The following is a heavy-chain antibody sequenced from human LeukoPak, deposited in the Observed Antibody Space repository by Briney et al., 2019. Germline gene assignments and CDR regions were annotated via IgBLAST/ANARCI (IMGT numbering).Heavy chain of an antibody. CDR1: GFTFSSYS. V-gene: IGHV3-21*01. CDR3: ARDGSSSAFDY. Sequence: GGSLRLSCAASGFTFSSYSMNWVRQAPGKGLECVSSISSESSYMYYADSVKGRSTISRDNAKNSLYLQMNSLRAEDTAVYSCARDGSSSAFDYWGQGTLVTVSS. D-gene: IGHD6-6*01. J-gene: IGHJ4*02. CDR2: ISSESSYM.